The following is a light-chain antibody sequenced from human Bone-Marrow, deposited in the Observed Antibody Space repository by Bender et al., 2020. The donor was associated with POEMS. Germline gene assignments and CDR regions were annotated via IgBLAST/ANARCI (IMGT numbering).Light chain of an antibody. CDR1: SSKFGSYP. V-gene: IGLV1-44*01. Sequence: QSVLTKPPSASGTPGQRVTISCSGSSSKFGSYPVNWYKQLPGAAPKLVIFNNSQRPSGVPDRFSGSNSGTSASLAISGLLSDDEADFYCATWDDSLNGWVFGGGTKLTVL. J-gene: IGLJ3*02. CDR3: ATWDDSLNGWV. CDR2: NNS.